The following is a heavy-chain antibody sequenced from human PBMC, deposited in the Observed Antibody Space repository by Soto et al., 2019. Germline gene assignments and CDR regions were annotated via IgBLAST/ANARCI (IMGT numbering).Heavy chain of an antibody. D-gene: IGHD6-19*01. J-gene: IGHJ4*02. CDR2: INAGNGNT. Sequence: QVQLVQSGAEEKKPGASVKVSCKASGYTFNGYAMHWVRQAPGQRLERMGWINAGNGNTKYSQKFQGRVTITRDTSASTAYMELSSLRSEDTAVYYCARAVAVPADFDYWGQGTLVTVSS. CDR1: GYTFNGYA. CDR3: ARAVAVPADFDY. V-gene: IGHV1-3*05.